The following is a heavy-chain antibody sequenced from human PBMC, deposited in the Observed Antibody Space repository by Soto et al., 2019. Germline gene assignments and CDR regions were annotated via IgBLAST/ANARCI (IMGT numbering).Heavy chain of an antibody. V-gene: IGHV3-23*01. CDR2: ISGSGGTT. Sequence: EVQLLESGGGLAQPGGSLRLSCAASGFTFRSYAMSWVRQAPGKGLEWVSAISGSGGTTYYADSVKGRFTISKDNSKNTRYLQLNCLRVEYTALYYCAKRIAAAGTHCEYWGQGTLVTVSS. D-gene: IGHD6-13*01. CDR1: GFTFRSYA. J-gene: IGHJ4*02. CDR3: AKRIAAAGTHCEY.